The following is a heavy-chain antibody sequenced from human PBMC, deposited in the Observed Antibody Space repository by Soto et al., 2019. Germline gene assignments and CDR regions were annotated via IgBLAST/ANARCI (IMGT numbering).Heavy chain of an antibody. CDR2: ISSSSSTI. D-gene: IGHD2-2*01. Sequence: GGSLSLSCAASGFTFSSYSMNWVRQAPGKGLEWVSYISSSSSTIYYADSVKGRFTISRDNAKNSLYLQMNSLRDEDTTVYYCAREGGYCSSTGCLFYYYYYGMDVWGQGTTVTVSS. CDR1: GFTFSSYS. V-gene: IGHV3-48*02. CDR3: AREGGYCSSTGCLFYYYYYGMDV. J-gene: IGHJ6*02.